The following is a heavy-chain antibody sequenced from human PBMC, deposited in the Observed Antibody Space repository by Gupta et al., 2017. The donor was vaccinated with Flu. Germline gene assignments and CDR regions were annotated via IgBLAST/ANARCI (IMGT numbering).Heavy chain of an antibody. CDR3: ARGYCSSTSCYTFFDY. Sequence: GHFWTWIRQPPGKGLEWIGEIDHRESTNYNPSLKSRLTMSIDTSKNQFSLNLTSVTAADTAVYYCARGYCSSTSCYTFFDYWGQGSLVTVSS. J-gene: IGHJ4*02. CDR1: GHF. V-gene: IGHV4-34*01. CDR2: IDHREST. D-gene: IGHD2-2*02.